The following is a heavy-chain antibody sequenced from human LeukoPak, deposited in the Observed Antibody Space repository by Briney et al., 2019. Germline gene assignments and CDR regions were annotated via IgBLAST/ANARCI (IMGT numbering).Heavy chain of an antibody. D-gene: IGHD6-19*01. CDR2: ISGSGGGT. V-gene: IGHV3-23*01. J-gene: IGHJ4*02. Sequence: GGSLRLSCAASGFTFSSYAMSWVRQSPGKGLEWVSSISGSGGGTYFADSVKGRFTISRDNSKNTMYLQMNSLRAEDTAVYYCATATVAGRGYYFDQWGQGTLVTVPS. CDR1: GFTFSSYA. CDR3: ATATVAGRGYYFDQ.